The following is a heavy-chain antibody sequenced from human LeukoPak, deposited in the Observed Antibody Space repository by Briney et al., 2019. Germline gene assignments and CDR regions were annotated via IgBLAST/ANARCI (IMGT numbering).Heavy chain of an antibody. V-gene: IGHV7-4-1*02. Sequence: ASVKVSCKASGYTFTSYAMNWVRQAPGQGLEWMGWINTNTGNPTYAQGFTGRFVFSLDTSVSTAYLQISSLKAEDAAIYYCVRPDILTAYHFDSWGQGTLVTVSS. CDR2: INTNTGNP. CDR1: GYTFTSYA. J-gene: IGHJ4*02. CDR3: VRPDILTAYHFDS. D-gene: IGHD3-9*01.